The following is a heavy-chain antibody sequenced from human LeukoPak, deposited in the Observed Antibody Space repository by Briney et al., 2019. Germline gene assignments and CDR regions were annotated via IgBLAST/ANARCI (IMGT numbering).Heavy chain of an antibody. CDR3: ARCFADTALDY. CDR2: IYNSGST. Sequence: PSETLSLTCTVDCGSISGYYWSWIRQSPGKGLEWIGYIYNSGSTNYNPSLKSRVTISVDTSKNQFSLKLSSVTAADTAVYYGARCFADTALDYWGQGTPVTVSS. D-gene: IGHD5-18*01. J-gene: IGHJ4*02. CDR1: CGSISGYY. V-gene: IGHV4-59*01.